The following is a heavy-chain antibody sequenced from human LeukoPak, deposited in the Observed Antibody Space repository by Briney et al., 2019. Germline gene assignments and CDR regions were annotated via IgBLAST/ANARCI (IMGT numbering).Heavy chain of an antibody. CDR2: IGNGGHII. V-gene: IGHV3-48*01. J-gene: IGHJ4*02. D-gene: IGHD5/OR15-5a*01. CDR3: ARDLSQQALDY. CDR1: EFTFTTYT. Sequence: GGSLRLSCVASEFTFTTYTMNWVRQAPGKGLEWVSYIGNGGHIIYYADSVKGRFTISRDDAQNSLYLQLNRLRPEDTAVYYCARDLSQQALDYWGQGTLVTVSS.